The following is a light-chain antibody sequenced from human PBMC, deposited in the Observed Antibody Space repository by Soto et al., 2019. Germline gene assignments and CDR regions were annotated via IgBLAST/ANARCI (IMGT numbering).Light chain of an antibody. J-gene: IGKJ4*01. CDR3: QHLNSYPLT. V-gene: IGKV1-9*01. Sequence: DIQLTQSPSFLSASVGDRVTITCRASQGISSYLAWYQQKPGKAPKLLIYAASTLQSGVPLRFSGRGSGTEFTLTISSLQPEDFATYYCQHLNSYPLTFGGGTKVEIK. CDR2: AAS. CDR1: QGISSY.